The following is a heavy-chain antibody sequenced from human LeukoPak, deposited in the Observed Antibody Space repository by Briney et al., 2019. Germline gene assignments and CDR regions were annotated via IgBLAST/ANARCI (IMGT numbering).Heavy chain of an antibody. Sequence: PGGSLRLSCAASGFTFSSYAMSWVRQAPGKGLEWVSAISGSGGSTYYADSVKGRFTISRDNSKNTLYLQMNSLRAEDTAVYYCARVSGYGSGSYQYYYGMDVWGQGTTVTVSS. V-gene: IGHV3-23*01. D-gene: IGHD3-10*01. CDR1: GFTFSSYA. J-gene: IGHJ6*02. CDR2: ISGSGGST. CDR3: ARVSGYGSGSYQYYYGMDV.